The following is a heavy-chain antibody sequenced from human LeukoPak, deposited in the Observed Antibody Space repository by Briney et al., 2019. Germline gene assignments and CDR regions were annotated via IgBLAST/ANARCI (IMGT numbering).Heavy chain of an antibody. CDR1: GGSISDYY. D-gene: IGHD3-22*01. CDR2: IYYSGST. J-gene: IGHJ4*02. V-gene: IGHV4-59*12. CDR3: ARVSMIVVVIDY. Sequence: SETLSLTCTVSGGSISDYYWNWIRQPPGKGLEWIGSIYYSGSTYYNPSLKSRVTISVDTSKNQFSLKLSSVTAADTAVYYCARVSMIVVVIDYWGQGTLVTVSS.